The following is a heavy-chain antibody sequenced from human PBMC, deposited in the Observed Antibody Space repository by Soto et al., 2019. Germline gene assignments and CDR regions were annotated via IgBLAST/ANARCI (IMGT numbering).Heavy chain of an antibody. D-gene: IGHD2-2*01. CDR2: IYYSGST. CDR1: GGSISSYY. V-gene: IGHV4-59*01. CDR3: ARVIGYCSSTSCSEYYFDY. J-gene: IGHJ4*02. Sequence: NPSETLSLTCTVSGGSISSYYWSWIRQPPGKGLEWIGYIYYSGSTNYNPSLKSRVTISVDTSKNRFSLKLSSVTAADTAVYYCARVIGYCSSTSCSEYYFDYWGQGILVTVSS.